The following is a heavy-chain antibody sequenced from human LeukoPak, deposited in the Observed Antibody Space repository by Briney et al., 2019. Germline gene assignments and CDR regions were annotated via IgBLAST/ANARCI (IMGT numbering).Heavy chain of an antibody. D-gene: IGHD3-22*01. CDR1: GVSISNYY. J-gene: IGHJ6*02. CDR2: IYYSGST. CDR3: ARDRSPEGYYDSSHWDYYHGMDV. Sequence: SETLSLTCTVSGVSISNYYWSWIRQPPGKGLEWIGYIYYSGSTNYNPSLKSRVTISVDTSKNQFSLNLSSVTAADTAMYYCARDRSPEGYYDSSHWDYYHGMDVWGQGTTVTVSS. V-gene: IGHV4-59*01.